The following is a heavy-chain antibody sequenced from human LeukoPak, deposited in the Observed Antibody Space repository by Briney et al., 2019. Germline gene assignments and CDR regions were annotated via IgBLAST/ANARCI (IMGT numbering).Heavy chain of an antibody. J-gene: IGHJ5*02. D-gene: IGHD3-3*01. CDR1: GGSISSYY. Sequence: PSETLSLTCTVSGGSISSYYWSWIRQPPGKGLEWLGYIYYSGSTNYNPSLKSRVTISVDTSKNQFSLKLSSVTAADTAVYYCAHWSGYSHGWFDPWGQGTLVTVSS. CDR3: AHWSGYSHGWFDP. V-gene: IGHV4-59*01. CDR2: IYYSGST.